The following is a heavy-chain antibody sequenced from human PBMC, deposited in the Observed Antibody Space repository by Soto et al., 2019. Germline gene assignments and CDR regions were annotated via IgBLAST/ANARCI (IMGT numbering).Heavy chain of an antibody. D-gene: IGHD4-17*01. V-gene: IGHV3-23*01. CDR3: AKGWMATVTYSDY. CDR2: ITGSGGST. Sequence: EMQLLESGGGLVQSGGSLRLSCAASGFTFSNYAMSWVRQAPGKGLEWVSAITGSGGSTFYADSVKGRFTISRDNSENTLLLQMNSLRVEDTAMYYCAKGWMATVTYSDYWGQGTLVTVSS. J-gene: IGHJ4*02. CDR1: GFTFSNYA.